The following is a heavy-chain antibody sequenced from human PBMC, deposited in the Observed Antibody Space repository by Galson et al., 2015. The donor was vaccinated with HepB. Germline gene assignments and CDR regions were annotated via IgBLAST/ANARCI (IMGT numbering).Heavy chain of an antibody. CDR1: GFTFSSYA. D-gene: IGHD4-17*01. CDR3: VKDLENGYGAPFDY. V-gene: IGHV3-64D*06. J-gene: IGHJ4*02. CDR2: ISSNGGST. Sequence: SLRLSCAASGFTFSSYAMHWVRQAPGKGLEYVSAISSNGGSTYYADSVKGRFTTSRDNSKNTLYLQMSSLRAEDTAVYYCVKDLENGYGAPFDYWGQGTLVTVSS.